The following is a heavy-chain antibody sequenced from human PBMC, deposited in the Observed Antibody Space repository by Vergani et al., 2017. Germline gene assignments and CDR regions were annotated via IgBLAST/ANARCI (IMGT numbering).Heavy chain of an antibody. CDR1: GVPFKNSA. J-gene: IGHJ2*01. V-gene: IGHV1-69*13. CDR3: AGDYPGRGGGCSAGWYFDL. Sequence: QVQLVQSGAEVKKPGSSVKVSCKASGVPFKNSAFSWVRQVPGQGLEWMGRIITFFVSTDYAQKFQGRFTIIAYEFTKTVDMQLSNLRSEDTAVYYSAGDYPGRGGGCSAGWYFDLWGRGTLVTVSS. D-gene: IGHD2-15*01. CDR2: IITFFVST.